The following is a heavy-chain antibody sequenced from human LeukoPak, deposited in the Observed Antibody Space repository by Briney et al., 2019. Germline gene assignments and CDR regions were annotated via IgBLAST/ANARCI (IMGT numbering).Heavy chain of an antibody. V-gene: IGHV4-59*01. CDR3: ARDGPSGSYFNWFDP. J-gene: IGHJ5*02. D-gene: IGHD1-26*01. Sequence: PSETLSLTCTVSGASISSYYWSWIRQPPGKGLEWIGYVYHNGDTNYNPSLKSRVTVSLDMSKNQFSLKMTSVTAADTAVYYCARDGPSGSYFNWFDPWGQGTLVTVSS. CDR2: VYHNGDT. CDR1: GASISSYY.